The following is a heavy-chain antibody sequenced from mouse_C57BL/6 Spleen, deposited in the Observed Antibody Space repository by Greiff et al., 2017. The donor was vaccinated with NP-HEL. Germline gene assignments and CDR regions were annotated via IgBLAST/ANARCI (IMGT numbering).Heavy chain of an antibody. J-gene: IGHJ1*03. Sequence: QVQLQQSGPELVKPGASVKISCKASGYAFSSSWMNWVKQRPGKGLEWIGRIYPGDGDTNYNGKFKGKATLTADKSSSTAYMQLSSLTSEDSAVYFCVYDYDPYWYFDVWGTGTTVTVSS. CDR2: IYPGDGDT. CDR1: GYAFSSSW. V-gene: IGHV1-82*01. CDR3: VYDYDPYWYFDV. D-gene: IGHD2-4*01.